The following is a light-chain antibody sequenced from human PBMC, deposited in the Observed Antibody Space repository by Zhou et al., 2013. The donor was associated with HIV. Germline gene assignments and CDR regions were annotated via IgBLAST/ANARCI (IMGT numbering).Light chain of an antibody. V-gene: IGKV1-39*01. J-gene: IGKJ4*01. CDR3: QQSYTSPLT. Sequence: DIQMTQSPSSLSASVGDRVTLTCRASQSISSALYWYQQKPGKAPNLLIYAASSLQSGVPSRFSGSGSGTDFTLTISSLQPEDFATYYCQQSYTSPLTFGGGTKVEIK. CDR1: QSISSA. CDR2: AAS.